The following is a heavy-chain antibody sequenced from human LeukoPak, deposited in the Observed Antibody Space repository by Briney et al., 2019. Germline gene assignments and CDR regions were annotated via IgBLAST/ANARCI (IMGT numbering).Heavy chain of an antibody. V-gene: IGHV3-48*02. CDR3: LRDLNWSLDQ. D-gene: IGHD1-20*01. CDR1: GFTFSSYS. J-gene: IGHJ4*02. Sequence: GGSLRLSCAASGFTFSSYSMNWVRQAPGKGLEWTSYITSRSSPIYYADSVKGRFTISRDNAKNSLYLQMNSLRDEDTAVYYCLRDLNWSLDQWGQGTLVTVSS. CDR2: ITSRSSPI.